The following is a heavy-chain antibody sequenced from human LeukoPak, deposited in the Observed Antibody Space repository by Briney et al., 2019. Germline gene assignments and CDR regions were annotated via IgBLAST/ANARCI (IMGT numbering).Heavy chain of an antibody. J-gene: IGHJ4*02. CDR3: SRGRGDIDFDY. CDR1: GDSVSNNRAT. CDR2: AYYRSKWYN. Sequence: SQTLSLTCALSGDSVSNNRATCNSSTQSPSRGLEWLGRAYYRSKWYNDYAVSVKSRITINPDTSRNQFSLQLNSVTPEDTAVYYCSRGRGDIDFDYWGQGTLVIVSS. V-gene: IGHV6-1*01.